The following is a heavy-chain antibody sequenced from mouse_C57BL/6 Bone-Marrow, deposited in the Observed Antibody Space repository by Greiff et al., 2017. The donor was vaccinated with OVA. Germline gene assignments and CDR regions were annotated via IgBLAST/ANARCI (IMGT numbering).Heavy chain of an antibody. CDR3: ARLYYGSSYSSYWYFDV. J-gene: IGHJ1*03. Sequence: EVMLVESGGGLVQPGGSLKLSCAASGFTFSDYYMYWVRQTPEKRLEWVAYISNGGGSTYYPDTVKGRFTISRDNAKNTLYLQMSRLKSEDTAMYYCARLYYGSSYSSYWYFDVWGTGTTVTVSS. CDR2: ISNGGGST. V-gene: IGHV5-12*01. D-gene: IGHD1-1*01. CDR1: GFTFSDYY.